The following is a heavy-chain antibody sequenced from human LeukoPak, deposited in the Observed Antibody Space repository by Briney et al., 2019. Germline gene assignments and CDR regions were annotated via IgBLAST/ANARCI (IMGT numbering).Heavy chain of an antibody. V-gene: IGHV1-8*01. CDR2: MNPNSGNT. J-gene: IGHJ6*02. Sequence: GASVKVSCKASGYTFTSYDINWVRQATGQGLEWMGWMNPNSGNTGYAQKFQGRVTMTRNTSISTAYMEPSSLRSEDTAVYYCARGTRYCSGGSCYSVHRGQRRKASYYGMDVWGQGTTVTVSS. CDR1: GYTFTSYD. CDR3: ARGTRYCSGGSCYSVHRGQRRKASYYGMDV. D-gene: IGHD2-15*01.